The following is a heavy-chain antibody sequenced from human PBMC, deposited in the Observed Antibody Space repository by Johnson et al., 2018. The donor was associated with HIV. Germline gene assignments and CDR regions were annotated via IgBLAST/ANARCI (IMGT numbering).Heavy chain of an antibody. Sequence: VQLVESGGGLVQPGGSLRVSCAASGFTVSSNYMSWVRQAPGQGLEWVSVIYSGGGAYYTDSVKGRFTISRDNSKNTLYLKMNSLRAEDTAVYLGARVVLIVGRALDIWGQGTMVTVSS. D-gene: IGHD1-26*01. CDR2: IYSGGGA. V-gene: IGHV3-66*02. J-gene: IGHJ3*02. CDR1: GFTVSSNY. CDR3: ARVVLIVGRALDI.